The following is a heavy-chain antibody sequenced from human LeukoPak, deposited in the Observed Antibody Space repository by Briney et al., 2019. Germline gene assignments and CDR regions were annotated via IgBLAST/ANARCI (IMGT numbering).Heavy chain of an antibody. Sequence: PSETLSLTCTVSGGSISSYYWSWIRQPAGKGLEWIGRIYTSGSTNYNPSLKSRVTISVDTSKNQFSLKLSSVTAADTAVYYCARHTITMIVVVIRYYFDYWGQGTLVTVSS. D-gene: IGHD3-22*01. CDR3: ARHTITMIVVVIRYYFDY. CDR2: IYTSGST. J-gene: IGHJ4*02. CDR1: GGSISSYY. V-gene: IGHV4-4*07.